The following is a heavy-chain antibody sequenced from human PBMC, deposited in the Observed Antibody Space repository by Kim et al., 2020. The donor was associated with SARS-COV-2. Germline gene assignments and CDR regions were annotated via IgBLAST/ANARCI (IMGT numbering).Heavy chain of an antibody. Sequence: SETLSLTCAVYGGSFSGYYWSWIRQPPGKGLEWIGEINHSGSTNYNPSLKSRVTISVDTSKNQFSLKLSSVTAADTAVYYCARTYYYDYVWGSYRYPPYGMDVWGQGTTVTVSS. D-gene: IGHD3-16*02. V-gene: IGHV4-34*01. J-gene: IGHJ6*02. CDR3: ARTYYYDYVWGSYRYPPYGMDV. CDR2: INHSGST. CDR1: GGSFSGYY.